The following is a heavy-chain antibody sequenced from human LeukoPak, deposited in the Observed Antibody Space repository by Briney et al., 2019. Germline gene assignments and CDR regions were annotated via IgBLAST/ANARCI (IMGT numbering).Heavy chain of an antibody. V-gene: IGHV3-74*01. CDR2: INTDGSST. D-gene: IGHD3-10*01. CDR1: GFTFSSYW. Sequence: GGSLRLSCAASGFTFSSYWMHWVRQAPGKGLVWVSRINTDGSSTSYADSVKGRFTISRDNAKNTLYLQMNSLRAEDTAVYYCARDRDQAYYYGSGSYRDLSYWGQGTLVTVSS. CDR3: ARDRDQAYYYGSGSYRDLSY. J-gene: IGHJ4*02.